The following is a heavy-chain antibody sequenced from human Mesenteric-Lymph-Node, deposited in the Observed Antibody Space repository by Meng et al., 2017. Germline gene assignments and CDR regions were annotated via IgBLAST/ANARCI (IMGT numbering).Heavy chain of an antibody. J-gene: IGHJ4*02. CDR1: GGSFSGYY. V-gene: IGHV4-34*01. D-gene: IGHD6-13*01. Sequence: QVQLQQWGAGRWKPAETRALTCAVHGGSFSGYYWSWIRQPPGKGLEWIGEINHSGSTNYNPSLKSRVTISVDTSKNQFSLKLSSVTAADTAVYYCARGGGNSWYIDYWGQGTLVTVSS. CDR3: ARGGGNSWYIDY. CDR2: INHSGST.